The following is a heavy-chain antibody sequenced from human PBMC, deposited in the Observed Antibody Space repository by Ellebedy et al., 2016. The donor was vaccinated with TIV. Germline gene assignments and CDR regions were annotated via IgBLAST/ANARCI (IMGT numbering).Heavy chain of an antibody. CDR1: GYTFSGYW. CDR3: ARVRGEVAVAGDVYDL. J-gene: IGHJ3*01. CDR2: INSDGSTT. Sequence: PGGSLRLSCVASGYTFSGYWMHWVRQAPGKGLVWVSRINSDGSTTTYADSVKGRFTISRDDAKKTLYLQMNSLSDEDTAVYYCARVRGEVAVAGDVYDLWGQGTMVIVSS. V-gene: IGHV3-74*03. D-gene: IGHD6-19*01.